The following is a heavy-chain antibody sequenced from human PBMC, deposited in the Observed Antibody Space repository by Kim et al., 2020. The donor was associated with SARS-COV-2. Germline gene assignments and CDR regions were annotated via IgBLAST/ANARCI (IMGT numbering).Heavy chain of an antibody. V-gene: IGHV7-4-1*02. CDR3: ARGPPRRGARPYYYYYGMDV. CDR1: GYTFTSYA. J-gene: IGHJ6*02. D-gene: IGHD3-10*01. CDR2: INTNTGNP. Sequence: ASVKVSCKASGYTFTSYAMNWVRQAPGQGLEWMGWINTNTGNPTYAQGFTGRFVFSLDTSVSTAYLQISSLKAEDTAVYYCARGPPRRGARPYYYYYGMDVWGQGTTVTVSS.